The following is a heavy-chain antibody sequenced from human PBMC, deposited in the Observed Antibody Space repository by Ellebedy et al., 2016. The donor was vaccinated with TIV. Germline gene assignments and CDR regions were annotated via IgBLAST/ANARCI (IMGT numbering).Heavy chain of an antibody. CDR2: MYFSGGT. CDR3: ASFVAAHGYDY. D-gene: IGHD6-25*01. CDR1: GGSITGYY. V-gene: IGHV4-59*01. Sequence: MPSETLSLTCTVSGGSITGYYWGWIRQLPGKGLEWIGYMYFSGGTNSNPSLKSRVTISVDTSNNLFSLTLDSVTAADTAVYYCASFVAAHGYDYWGQGTLVTVSS. J-gene: IGHJ4*02.